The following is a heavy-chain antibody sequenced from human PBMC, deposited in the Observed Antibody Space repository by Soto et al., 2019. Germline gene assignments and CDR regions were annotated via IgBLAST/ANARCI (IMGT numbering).Heavy chain of an antibody. Sequence: QVQLVQSGAEVKKPGSSVKFSCKASGGTFSSYAISWVRQAPGQGLEWMGGIIPIFGTANYAQKFQGRVTITADESTSTASMELSSLRSEDTAVYYCARRRGLTYYYDSSGYYYDWFDPWGQGTLVTVSS. V-gene: IGHV1-69*01. CDR1: GGTFSSYA. D-gene: IGHD3-22*01. J-gene: IGHJ5*02. CDR3: ARRRGLTYYYDSSGYYYDWFDP. CDR2: IIPIFGTA.